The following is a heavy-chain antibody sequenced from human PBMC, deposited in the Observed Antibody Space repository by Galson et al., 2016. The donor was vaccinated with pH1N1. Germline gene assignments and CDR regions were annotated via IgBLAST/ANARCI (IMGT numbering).Heavy chain of an antibody. CDR3: AKDWGWQLDPSPFDY. CDR1: KGTFSSYA. V-gene: IGHV1-69*13. CDR2: IIGMFGTT. Sequence: SVKVSCKASKGTFSSYAMTWVRQAPGQGLEWMGGIIGMFGTTNYAQKFQGRLTINADEFTSTAYMELTSLRSDDTAVYYCAKDWGWQLDPSPFDYWGQGTLVTVSS. D-gene: IGHD4-23*01. J-gene: IGHJ4*02.